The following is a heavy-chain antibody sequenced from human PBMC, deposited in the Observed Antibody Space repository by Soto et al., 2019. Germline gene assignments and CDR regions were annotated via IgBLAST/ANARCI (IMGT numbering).Heavy chain of an antibody. CDR3: VRDHLYAFDM. V-gene: IGHV3-48*01. J-gene: IGHJ3*02. Sequence: PSETLSLTCTVSGGSISTGGYYWNWIRQVPGKGLEWVSYIRGVSDVIYYADSVKGRFTISRDNAKNSLYLQMNSLRAEDTAVYYCVRDHLYAFDMWGQGTMVTVS. CDR2: IRGVSDVI. CDR1: GGSISTGGYY.